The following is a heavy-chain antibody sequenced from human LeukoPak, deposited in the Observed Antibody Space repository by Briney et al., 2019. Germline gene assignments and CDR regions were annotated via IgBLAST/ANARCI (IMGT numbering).Heavy chain of an antibody. D-gene: IGHD2-15*01. V-gene: IGHV3-21*01. CDR1: GFTFSSYS. J-gene: IGHJ4*02. CDR3: ARAGGCSGGSCYSDDY. CDR2: ISSSSSYI. Sequence: GGSLRLSCAASGFTFSSYSMNWVRQAPGKGLEWVSSISSSSSYIYYADSVKGRFTISRDNAKNSLYLQMNSLRAEDTAVYYCARAGGCSGGSCYSDDYWGQGTLVTVSS.